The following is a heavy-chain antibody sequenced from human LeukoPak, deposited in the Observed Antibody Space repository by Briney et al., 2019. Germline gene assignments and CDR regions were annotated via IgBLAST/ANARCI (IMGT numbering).Heavy chain of an antibody. CDR1: GFTFSSYS. CDR3: ARDPRPKAVAGTGDY. V-gene: IGHV3-21*01. Sequence: GGSLRLPCAASGFTFSSYSMNWVRQAPGKGLEWVSSISSSSSYIYYADSVKGRFTISRDNAKNSLYLQMNSLRAEDTAVYYCARDPRPKAVAGTGDYWGQGTLVTVSS. D-gene: IGHD6-19*01. CDR2: ISSSSSYI. J-gene: IGHJ4*02.